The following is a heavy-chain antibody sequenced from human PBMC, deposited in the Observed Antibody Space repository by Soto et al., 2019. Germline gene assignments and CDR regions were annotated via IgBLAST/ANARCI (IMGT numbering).Heavy chain of an antibody. CDR3: ARHPFLEMANKNWFDP. Sequence: SGTTGLTCTVSGGAISSISYYWGWIRQPPGKGLEWIGSIYYSGSTYYNPSLKSRVTISVDTSKNQFSLKLSSVTAADTAVYYCARHPFLEMANKNWFDPWGQGTLVTVSS. D-gene: IGHD3-3*01. J-gene: IGHJ5*02. CDR1: GGAISSISYY. CDR2: IYYSGST. V-gene: IGHV4-39*01.